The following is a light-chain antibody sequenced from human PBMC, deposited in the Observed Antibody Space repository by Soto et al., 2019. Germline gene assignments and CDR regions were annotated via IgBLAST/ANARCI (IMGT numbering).Light chain of an antibody. CDR1: SSDVGGYNY. CDR2: DVT. J-gene: IGLJ1*01. V-gene: IGLV2-11*01. Sequence: QSALTQPPSVSGSPGQSVTISCSGTSSDVGGYNYVSWYQQYPGRAPKIMIYDVTKRPSGVPDRFSGSKSGNTAPLTISGLQADDEADYYCCSSAGGVYVFGIGTKLTVL. CDR3: CSSAGGVYV.